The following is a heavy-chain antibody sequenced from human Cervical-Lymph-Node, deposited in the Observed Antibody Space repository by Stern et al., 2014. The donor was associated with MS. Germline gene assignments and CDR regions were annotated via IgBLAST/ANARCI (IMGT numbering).Heavy chain of an antibody. J-gene: IGHJ4*02. V-gene: IGHV1-2*06. Sequence: QVQLVQSGADVKKPGASVNVSCKTSGYTFIEHYVHWVRQAPGQGLEWMGRINPDSGGTSYAQRFQGRVAMTRDTSISTAYMELSRLRSDDTAVYYCARQTASYDSSHLDYWGQGTLVTVSS. CDR2: INPDSGGT. CDR3: ARQTASYDSSHLDY. CDR1: GYTFIEHY. D-gene: IGHD3-22*01.